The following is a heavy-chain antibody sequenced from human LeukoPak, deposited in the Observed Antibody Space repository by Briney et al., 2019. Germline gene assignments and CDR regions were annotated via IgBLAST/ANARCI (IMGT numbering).Heavy chain of an antibody. CDR3: ARDRGEGTPLDP. V-gene: IGHV3-74*01. CDR2: IRIDGSDT. D-gene: IGHD6-25*01. Sequence: GGSLRLSCAASGFTFSSYGMHWVRQAPGKGLVWVSLIRIDGSDTDYADSVRGRFTTSRDNAKNALYLQMDSLRVEDTAIYYCARDRGEGTPLDPWGQGTLVTVSS. J-gene: IGHJ5*02. CDR1: GFTFSSYG.